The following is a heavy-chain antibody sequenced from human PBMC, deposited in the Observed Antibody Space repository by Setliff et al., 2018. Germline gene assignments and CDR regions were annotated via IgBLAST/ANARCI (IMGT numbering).Heavy chain of an antibody. J-gene: IGHJ5*02. D-gene: IGHD3-3*01. V-gene: IGHV4-34*01. CDR1: GGSFSGYY. CDR3: ARVGHSTYYNFWSGPRGYNWLDP. Sequence: SETLSLTCAVYGGSFSGYYWSWIRQPPGKGLEWIGEINHSGSTNYNPSLKSRVTISVDTSKNQFSLKLSSVTAADTAVYYCARVGHSTYYNFWSGPRGYNWLDPWGQGTLVTVSS. CDR2: INHSGST.